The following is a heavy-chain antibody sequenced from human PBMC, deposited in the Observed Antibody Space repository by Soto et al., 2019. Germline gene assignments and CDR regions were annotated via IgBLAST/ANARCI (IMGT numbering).Heavy chain of an antibody. CDR3: VRSGGGFWFDP. CDR1: GFTFSSYE. J-gene: IGHJ5*02. D-gene: IGHD3-16*01. CDR2: ISTTGSAK. Sequence: EVQLVESGGGLAQPGGSLRLSCAAAGFTFSSYEMNWARQAPGKGLEWISYISTTGSAKYYTDSVKGRFTISRDNAKNSLYLQMNSLRADDTGVYYCVRSGGGFWFDPWGQGTLVTVSS. V-gene: IGHV3-48*03.